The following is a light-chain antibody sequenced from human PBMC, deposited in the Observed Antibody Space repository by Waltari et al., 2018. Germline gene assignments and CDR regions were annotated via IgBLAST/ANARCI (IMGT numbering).Light chain of an antibody. CDR2: WAS. CDR1: QSVFSNYDNKNY. Sequence: DIVMTQSPDSLAVSLGERATINCKFSQSVFSNYDNKNYLAWFHQKPGRPPKLLISWASTRESGVPDRFSGGGSGTDFTLTISSLQDEDVAVYYCQQYYGIPLAFGGGTKVEIK. CDR3: QQYYGIPLA. V-gene: IGKV4-1*01. J-gene: IGKJ4*01.